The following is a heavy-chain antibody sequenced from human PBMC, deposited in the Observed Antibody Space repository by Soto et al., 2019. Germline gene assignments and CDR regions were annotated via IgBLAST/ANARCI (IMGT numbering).Heavy chain of an antibody. J-gene: IGHJ5*02. D-gene: IGHD3-16*01. CDR2: IYYSGST. CDR3: ATSGAPEGDWFDP. Sequence: SETLSLTCTVSGGSISSSSYYWGWIRQPPGKGPEWIGSIYYSGSTYYNPSLKSRSFISADTSKSQFFLTLNSVTAADTAVYYCATSGAPEGDWFDPWGRGILVTVSS. V-gene: IGHV4-39*07. CDR1: GGSISSSSYY.